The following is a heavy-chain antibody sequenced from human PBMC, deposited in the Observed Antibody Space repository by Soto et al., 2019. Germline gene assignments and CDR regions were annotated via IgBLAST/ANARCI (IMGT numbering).Heavy chain of an antibody. D-gene: IGHD2-8*01. Sequence: ASVKVSCKASGYTFTSYYMHWVRQAPGQGLEWMGIINPSGGSTSYAQKFQGRVTMTRDTSTSTVYMELSSLRSEDTAVYYCARDFRMVYANDHDEQKYYYYYGMDVWGQGTTVTVSS. CDR3: ARDFRMVYANDHDEQKYYYYYGMDV. CDR2: INPSGGST. V-gene: IGHV1-46*01. J-gene: IGHJ6*02. CDR1: GYTFTSYY.